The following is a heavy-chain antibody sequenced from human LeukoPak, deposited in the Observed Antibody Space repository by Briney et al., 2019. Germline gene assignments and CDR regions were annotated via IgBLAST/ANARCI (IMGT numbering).Heavy chain of an antibody. D-gene: IGHD3-10*01. J-gene: IGHJ6*03. V-gene: IGHV1-69*06. CDR2: IIPIFGTA. CDR1: GGTFSSYS. Sequence: GASVKVSCKASGGTFSSYSISWVRQAPGQRLEWMGGIIPIFGTANYAQKFQGRVTITADKSTSTAYMELSSLRSEDTAVYYCARVGYYYGSGSYEGVYYYYMDVWGKGTTVTVSS. CDR3: ARVGYYYGSGSYEGVYYYYMDV.